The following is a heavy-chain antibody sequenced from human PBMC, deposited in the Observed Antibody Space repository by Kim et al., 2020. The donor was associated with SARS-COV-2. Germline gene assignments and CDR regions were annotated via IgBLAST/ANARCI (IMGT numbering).Heavy chain of an antibody. D-gene: IGHD3-10*01. V-gene: IGHV3-7*01. CDR2: IKQDGGER. CDR1: GFTFSNYW. Sequence: GGSLRLSCAASGFTFSNYWMNWVRQAPGKGLEWVANIKQDGGERNYVDSVKGRFSISRDNAKNSLYLRMNSLRAEDTAVYYCARGAWYYTDWGQGTLVTV. J-gene: IGHJ4*02. CDR3: ARGAWYYTD.